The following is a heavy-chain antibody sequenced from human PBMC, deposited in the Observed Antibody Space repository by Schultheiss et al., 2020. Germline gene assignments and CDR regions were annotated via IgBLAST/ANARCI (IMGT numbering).Heavy chain of an antibody. D-gene: IGHD2-21*02. CDR1: GGSISSYY. CDR2: IYYSGST. CDR3: AKDASYDHSNCGADCWFDY. J-gene: IGHJ4*02. V-gene: IGHV4-59*04. Sequence: SQTLSLTCTVSGGSISSYYWSWIRQPPGKGLEWIGYIYYSGSTYYNPSLKSRVTISVDTSKNQFSLKLSSVTAADTAVYYCAKDASYDHSNCGADCWFDYWGQGTLVTVSS.